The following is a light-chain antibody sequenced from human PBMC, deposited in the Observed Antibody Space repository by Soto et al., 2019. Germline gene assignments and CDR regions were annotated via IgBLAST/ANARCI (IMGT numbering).Light chain of an antibody. CDR3: FSYAGSNKYVV. Sequence: QSVLTQPPSASGSPGQSVTISCTGTSSDVGGYNYVSWYQQHPRKAPKHMIYEVSKRPSGIPDCDSESKSGNTASLTVAGLQVEDEPDYYCFSYAGSNKYVVFGGGTKLTVL. J-gene: IGLJ2*01. CDR2: EVS. CDR1: SSDVGGYNY. V-gene: IGLV2-8*01.